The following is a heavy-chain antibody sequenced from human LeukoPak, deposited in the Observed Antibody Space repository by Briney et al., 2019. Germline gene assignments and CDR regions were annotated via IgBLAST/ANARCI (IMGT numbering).Heavy chain of an antibody. D-gene: IGHD3-3*01. V-gene: IGHV1-2*02. CDR3: ARVGGVVKQFDY. J-gene: IGHJ4*02. CDR1: GYTFTGYY. CDR2: INPNSGGT. Sequence: GASVKVSCKASGYTFTGYYIHWVRRAPGQGLEWMGSINPNSGGTNSAQKFQGRVAVTRDTSISTAYMELSSLRSDDTAVYYCARVGGVVKQFDYWGQGTLVTVSS.